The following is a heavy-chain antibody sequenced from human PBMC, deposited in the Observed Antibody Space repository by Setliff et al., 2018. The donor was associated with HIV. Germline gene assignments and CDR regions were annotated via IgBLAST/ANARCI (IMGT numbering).Heavy chain of an antibody. D-gene: IGHD5-12*01. V-gene: IGHV4-59*06. CDR2: IFYSGST. CDR1: GGSISSYY. Sequence: SETLSLTCTVSGGSISSYYWSWIRQPPGKGLEWIGYIFYSGSTYYNPSLESRLTLSVDTSENQFFLKLKSVTAADTAVYYCARASSGYESRGLFDYWGQGMLVTVSS. J-gene: IGHJ4*02. CDR3: ARASSGYESRGLFDY.